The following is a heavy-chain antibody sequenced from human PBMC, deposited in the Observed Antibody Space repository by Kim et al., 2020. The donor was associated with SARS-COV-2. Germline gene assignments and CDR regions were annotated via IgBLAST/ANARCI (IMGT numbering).Heavy chain of an antibody. D-gene: IGHD6-19*01. J-gene: IGHJ4*02. CDR2: FDPEDGET. V-gene: IGHV1-24*01. CDR3: ATDIILNSSGWYSNY. Sequence: ASVKVSCKVSGYTLTELSMHWVRQAPGKGLEWMGGFDPEDGETIYAQKFQGRVTMTEDTSTDTAYMELSSLRSEDTAVYYCATDIILNSSGWYSNYWGQGTLVTVSS. CDR1: GYTLTELS.